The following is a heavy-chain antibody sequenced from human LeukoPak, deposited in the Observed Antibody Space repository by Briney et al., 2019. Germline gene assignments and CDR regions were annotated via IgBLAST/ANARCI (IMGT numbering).Heavy chain of an antibody. V-gene: IGHV1-2*02. CDR3: ARAGGKGVLRYFDWLLLERARDAFDI. Sequence: ASVKVSCKASGYTFTGYYMHWVRQAPGQGLEWMGWINPNSGGTNYAQKLQGRVTMTTDTSTSTAYMELRSLRSDDTAVYYCARAGGKGVLRYFDWLLLERARDAFDIWGQGTMVTVSS. D-gene: IGHD3-9*01. J-gene: IGHJ3*02. CDR2: INPNSGGT. CDR1: GYTFTGYY.